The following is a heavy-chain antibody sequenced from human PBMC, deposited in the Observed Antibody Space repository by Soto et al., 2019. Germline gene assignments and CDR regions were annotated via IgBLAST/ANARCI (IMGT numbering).Heavy chain of an antibody. D-gene: IGHD6-13*01. J-gene: IGHJ6*02. Sequence: PGGSLRLTCAASGFTFSSYGMHWVRQAPGKGLEWVAVISYDGSNKYYADSVKGRFTISRDNSKNTLYLQMNSLRAEDTAVYYCAKDLRGSSWTTYYYYYGMDVWGQGTTVIVSS. CDR2: ISYDGSNK. CDR1: GFTFSSYG. CDR3: AKDLRGSSWTTYYYYYGMDV. V-gene: IGHV3-30*18.